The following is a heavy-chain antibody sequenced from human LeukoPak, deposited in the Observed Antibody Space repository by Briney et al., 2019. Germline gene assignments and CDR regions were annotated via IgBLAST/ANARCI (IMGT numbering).Heavy chain of an antibody. CDR3: ARGGYYYGSGSYLYTNWFDP. V-gene: IGHV4-34*01. J-gene: IGHJ5*02. CDR2: ITHSGST. D-gene: IGHD3-10*01. CDR1: GGSFSGYY. Sequence: SETLSLTCAVYGGSFSGYYWSWIRQPPGKGLEWIGEITHSGSTNYNPSLKSRVTISVDTSKNQFSLKLSSVTAADTAVYYCARGGYYYGSGSYLYTNWFDPSGQGTLVTVSS.